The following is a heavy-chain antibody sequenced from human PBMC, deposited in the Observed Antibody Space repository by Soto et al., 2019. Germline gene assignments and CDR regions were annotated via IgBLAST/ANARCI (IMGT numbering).Heavy chain of an antibody. Sequence: GGSLRLSCAASGFTFSSYGMHLVRQAPGKGLEWVAVISYDGSNKYYADSVKGRFTISRDKSKNTLYLKINSLRAEDTAVYYCAKDHEDYNWNYGWSDPWGQGTMVTVSS. J-gene: IGHJ5*02. D-gene: IGHD1-7*01. CDR3: AKDHEDYNWNYGWSDP. CDR2: ISYDGSNK. CDR1: GFTFSSYG. V-gene: IGHV3-30*18.